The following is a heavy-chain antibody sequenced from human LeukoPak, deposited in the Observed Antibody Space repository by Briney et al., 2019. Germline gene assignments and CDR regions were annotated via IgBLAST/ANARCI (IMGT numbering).Heavy chain of an antibody. CDR2: ISSDGNDK. Sequence: GGSLRLSCAASGVTFSSYGVHWVRQAPGKGLEWVALISSDGNDKLYGDSVKGRFTISRDDSKSTLYLQMNSLRAEDTAVYYCTTKVIRGNSGDDYDDWGQGTLVTVSS. CDR3: TTKVIRGNSGDDYDD. V-gene: IGHV3-30*03. CDR1: GVTFSSYG. J-gene: IGHJ4*02. D-gene: IGHD5-12*01.